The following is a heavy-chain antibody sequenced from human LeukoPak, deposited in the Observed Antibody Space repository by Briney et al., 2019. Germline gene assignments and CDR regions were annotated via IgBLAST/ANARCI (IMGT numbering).Heavy chain of an antibody. J-gene: IGHJ4*02. Sequence: GGSLRLSCTASGFTFSGAWMTWVRQAPGKGLEWVSSITETSHVYYAESVKGRFTISRDNAKNLVFLQIKSLRVEDTAVYFCTRDLHTVIPPGGIDYWGQGTPVTVSS. V-gene: IGHV3-69-1*01. CDR2: ITETSHV. D-gene: IGHD4-17*01. CDR1: GFTFSGAW. CDR3: TRDLHTVIPPGGIDY.